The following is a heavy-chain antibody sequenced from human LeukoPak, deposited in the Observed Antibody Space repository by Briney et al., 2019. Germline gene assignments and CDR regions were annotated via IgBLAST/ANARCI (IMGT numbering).Heavy chain of an antibody. J-gene: IGHJ4*02. CDR3: AREISTASCPDY. CDR2: INPNSGGT. Sequence: ASVKVSCKASGYTFTGYFIHWVRQAPGQGLELMGWINPNSGGTKYVQKFQGRVTMTRDTSISRVYMELSNLRSDDTAVYYCAREISTASCPDYWGQGTLVTVSS. D-gene: IGHD2-2*01. V-gene: IGHV1-2*02. CDR1: GYTFTGYF.